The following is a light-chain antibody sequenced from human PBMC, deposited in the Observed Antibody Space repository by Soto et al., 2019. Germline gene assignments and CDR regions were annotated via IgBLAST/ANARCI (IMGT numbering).Light chain of an antibody. CDR1: SSDVGGYNY. CDR3: CSYAGSYIPYV. CDR2: DVS. Sequence: QSLLTQPRSVSGSPGQSVTISCTGTSSDVGGYNYVSWYQQHPGKAPKLMIYDVSKRPSGVPDRFSGSKSGNTASLTISGLQAEDEADYYCCSYAGSYIPYVFGTGTKVTVL. V-gene: IGLV2-11*01. J-gene: IGLJ1*01.